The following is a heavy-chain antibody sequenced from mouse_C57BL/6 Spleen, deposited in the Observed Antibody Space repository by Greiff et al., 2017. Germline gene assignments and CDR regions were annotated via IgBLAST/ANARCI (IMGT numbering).Heavy chain of an antibody. CDR1: GYAFTNYL. CDR2: INPGSGGT. CDR3: ATGYYDYYAMDY. Sequence: VQRVESGAELVRPGTSVKVSCKASGYAFTNYLIEWVKQRPGQGLEWIGVINPGSGGTNYNEKFKGKATLTADKSSSTAYMQLSSLTSEDSAVYFCATGYYDYYAMDYWGQGTSVTVSS. J-gene: IGHJ4*01. D-gene: IGHD2-3*01. V-gene: IGHV1-54*01.